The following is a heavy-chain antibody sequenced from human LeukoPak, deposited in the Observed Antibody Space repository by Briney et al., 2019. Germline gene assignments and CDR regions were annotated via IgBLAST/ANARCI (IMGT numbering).Heavy chain of an antibody. D-gene: IGHD1-26*01. CDR1: GFTFSSYG. J-gene: IGHJ5*02. Sequence: GGSLRLSCAASGFTFSSYGMHWVRQAPGKGLEWVAVIWYDGSNKYYADSVKGRFTISRDNSKNTLYLQMNSLRAEDTAMYYCVRGSPLGATTNWLDPWGQGTLVTVSS. CDR2: IWYDGSNK. CDR3: VRGSPLGATTNWLDP. V-gene: IGHV3-33*01.